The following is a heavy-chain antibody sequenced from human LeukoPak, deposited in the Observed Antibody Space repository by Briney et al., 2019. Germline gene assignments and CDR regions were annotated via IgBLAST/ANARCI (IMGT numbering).Heavy chain of an antibody. CDR2: INPNSGGT. Sequence: GASVKVSCKASGYTFTGYYMHWVRQAPGQGLEWMGWINPNSGGTNYAQKFQGRVTMTRDTSISTAYMELSRLRSDDTAVYYCARGKDIVVVVAPYYYYMDVWGKGTTVTVSS. CDR3: ARGKDIVVVVAPYYYYMDV. V-gene: IGHV1-2*02. CDR1: GYTFTGYY. J-gene: IGHJ6*03. D-gene: IGHD2-15*01.